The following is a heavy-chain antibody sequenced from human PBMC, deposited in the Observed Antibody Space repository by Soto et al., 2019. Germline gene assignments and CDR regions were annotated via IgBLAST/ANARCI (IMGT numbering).Heavy chain of an antibody. J-gene: IGHJ2*01. CDR1: GGSFSPYF. V-gene: IGHV4-34*01. CDR2: INHSGST. D-gene: IGHD6-19*01. Sequence: SETLSLTCAVYGGSFSPYFWSWIRQPPGKGLEWIGEINHSGSTNYNPSLTRRATLSVDTSKNQVSPKLTSVTAADTAVYYCARLASGWQYYYFDFWGRGTPVTVSS. CDR3: ARLASGWQYYYFDF.